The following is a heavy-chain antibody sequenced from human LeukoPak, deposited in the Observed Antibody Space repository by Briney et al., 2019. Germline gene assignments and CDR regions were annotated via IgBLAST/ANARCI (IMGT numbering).Heavy chain of an antibody. J-gene: IGHJ2*01. V-gene: IGHV3-30*03. Sequence: PGRSLRLSCAASGFTFSTYGMHWVRQAPGKGLEWVAVISYDGYNKYYADSVKGRFTISRDNSKNTLFLQMNSLRAEDTAVYYCARDKVYYYDSSGYSYYWYFDLWGRGTLVTVSS. D-gene: IGHD3-22*01. CDR2: ISYDGYNK. CDR3: ARDKVYYYDSSGYSYYWYFDL. CDR1: GFTFSTYG.